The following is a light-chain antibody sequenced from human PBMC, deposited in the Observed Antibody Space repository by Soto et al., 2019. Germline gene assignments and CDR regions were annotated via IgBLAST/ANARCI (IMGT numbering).Light chain of an antibody. CDR1: RDIGSD. V-gene: IGKV1-33*01. CDR2: DAS. CDR3: QHYDSLPIT. Sequence: QMTTCLYSLSACVGARITITCRASRDIGSDLSWYQHKTGQAPKLLIYDASQLETGVPSKFSGSGSGTDFTFTINNLQAEDIGTYYCQHYDSLPITFGQGRLPEIK. J-gene: IGKJ5*01.